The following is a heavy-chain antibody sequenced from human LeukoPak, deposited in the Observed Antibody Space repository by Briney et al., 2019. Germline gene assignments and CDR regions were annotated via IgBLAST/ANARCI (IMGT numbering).Heavy chain of an antibody. CDR2: IYYSGST. D-gene: IGHD3-22*01. Sequence: SETLSLTCTVSGGSINSSNYYWGWIRQPPGKGLEWIGSIYYSGSTYYNPSLKSRVSISVDTSKNQFSLKLTSVTAADTAVYYCARGSYYDRPSRSRVEYWGQGTLVTVSS. CDR1: GGSINSSNYY. J-gene: IGHJ4*02. CDR3: ARGSYYDRPSRSRVEY. V-gene: IGHV4-39*07.